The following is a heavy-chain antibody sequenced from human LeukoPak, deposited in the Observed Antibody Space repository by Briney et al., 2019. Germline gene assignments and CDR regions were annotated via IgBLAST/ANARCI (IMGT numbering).Heavy chain of an antibody. CDR1: GFTFTNYA. J-gene: IGHJ5*02. D-gene: IGHD3-22*01. CDR2: IRYDGNNK. V-gene: IGHV3-30*02. Sequence: GGSLRLSCATSGFTFTNYAMNWVRQAPGKGLEWVAFIRYDGNNKYFADSVKGRFTISRDNSKNTVYLQMNSLRPEDTAVYHCAKDTGDYYDSSGNYYAGWFDPWGQGTLVTVSS. CDR3: AKDTGDYYDSSGNYYAGWFDP.